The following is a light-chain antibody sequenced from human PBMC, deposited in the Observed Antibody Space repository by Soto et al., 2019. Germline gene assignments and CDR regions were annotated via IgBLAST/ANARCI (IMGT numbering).Light chain of an antibody. J-gene: IGKJ2*01. CDR3: HQYGSPDT. V-gene: IGKV1-39*01. Sequence: DIQMTQSPSSLSASVGDRVTVICRAGQAISRYLNWYQQRPGKAPKLLIYSASTVQTAVPSRFSGSGSGTDIPLTNNRVAPEDFPLYYCHQYGSPDTFGQGTKLEIK. CDR2: SAS. CDR1: QAISRY.